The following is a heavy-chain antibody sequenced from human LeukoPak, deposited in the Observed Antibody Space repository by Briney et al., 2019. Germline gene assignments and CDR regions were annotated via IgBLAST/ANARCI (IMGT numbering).Heavy chain of an antibody. CDR3: AKAPPPKSKVLLWFGEVH. V-gene: IGHV3-30*02. Sequence: PGGSLRLSCAASGFTFSTNGMHWVRQAPGKGLEWVAFIQSDGIDKYYADSVKGRFTISRDNSKNTLYLQLNSLRTEDTAVYYCAKAPPPKSKVLLWFGEVHWGQGTLVTVSS. CDR1: GFTFSTNG. CDR2: IQSDGIDK. J-gene: IGHJ4*02. D-gene: IGHD3-10*01.